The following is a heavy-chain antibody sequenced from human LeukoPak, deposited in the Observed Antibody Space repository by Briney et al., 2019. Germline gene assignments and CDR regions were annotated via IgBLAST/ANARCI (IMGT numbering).Heavy chain of an antibody. Sequence: GASVKVSCKASGYTFTGYYMHWVRQAPGQGLEWMGWINPNSGGTNYAQKFQGRVTMTRDTSISTAYMDLSRLRSDDTPVYYCARDVDGYNFPGESGTQDYWGQGTLVTVSS. J-gene: IGHJ4*02. V-gene: IGHV1-2*02. D-gene: IGHD5-12*01. CDR3: ARDVDGYNFPGESGTQDY. CDR2: INPNSGGT. CDR1: GYTFTGYY.